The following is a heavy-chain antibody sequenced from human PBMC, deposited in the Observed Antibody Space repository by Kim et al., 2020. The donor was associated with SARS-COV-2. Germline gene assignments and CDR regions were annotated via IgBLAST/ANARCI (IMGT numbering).Heavy chain of an antibody. Sequence: GGSLRLSCAASGFTFSSFNINWVRQAPGKGLEWVSSISTSGSYIYYADSVKGRFTISRDNAKNSLYLQMNSLRAEDTAVYYCARPITGGNAFDLWGQGTMVSVSS. J-gene: IGHJ3*01. V-gene: IGHV3-21*01. CDR3: ARPITGGNAFDL. CDR2: ISTSGSYI. CDR1: GFTFSSFN. D-gene: IGHD3-16*01.